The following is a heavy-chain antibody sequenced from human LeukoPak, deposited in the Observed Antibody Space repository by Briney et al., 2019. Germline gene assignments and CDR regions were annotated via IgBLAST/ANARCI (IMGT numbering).Heavy chain of an antibody. CDR2: ISTDGRGT. D-gene: IGHD3-22*01. J-gene: IGHJ4*02. V-gene: IGHV3-64*01. CDR3: ATYFDSSYGY. Sequence: PGGSLRLSCAASGFTFSDYAMHWVRQAPGKGLEYVSVISTDGRGTYYANSVKGRFTISRDNSKNTLYLQMGSLRVEDMAVYYCATYFDSSYGYWGQGTLVTVSS. CDR1: GFTFSDYA.